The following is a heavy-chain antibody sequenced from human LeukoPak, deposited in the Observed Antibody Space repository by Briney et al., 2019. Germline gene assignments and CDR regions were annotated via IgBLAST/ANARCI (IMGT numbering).Heavy chain of an antibody. CDR3: ARLHDYGDRIDY. J-gene: IGHJ4*02. D-gene: IGHD4-17*01. V-gene: IGHV4-34*01. Sequence: LETLSLTCAVYGGSFSGYYWSWIRQPPGKGLEWIGEINHSGSANYNPSLKSRVTMSVHTSKNQVSLKLTSVTAADTAVFYCARLHDYGDRIDYWGQGTLVTVSS. CDR1: GGSFSGYY. CDR2: INHSGSA.